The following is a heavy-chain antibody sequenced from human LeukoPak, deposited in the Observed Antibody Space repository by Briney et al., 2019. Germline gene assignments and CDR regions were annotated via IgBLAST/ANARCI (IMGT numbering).Heavy chain of an antibody. CDR3: ARDHWGIVGATYFDY. CDR1: GFTFSSYS. J-gene: IGHJ4*02. D-gene: IGHD1-26*01. Sequence: TGGSLRLSCAASGFTFSSYSMNWVRQAPGKGLEWVSYISSSSSTIYYADSVKGRFTISRDNAKNSLYLQMNSLRAEDTAVYYCARDHWGIVGATYFDYWGQGTLVTVSS. V-gene: IGHV3-48*04. CDR2: ISSSSSTI.